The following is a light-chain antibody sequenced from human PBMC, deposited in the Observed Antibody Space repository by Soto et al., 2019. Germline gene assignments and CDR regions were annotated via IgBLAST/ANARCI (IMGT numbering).Light chain of an antibody. Sequence: QSVLTQPASVSVSPGQSITISCTGTSSDVGSYNLVSWYQHHPGKAPKLMIYEVSKRPSGVSNRFSGSKSGNTASLTISGLQAEDEADYYCCSYAGSSTFPYVFGTGTKLTVL. CDR2: EVS. CDR1: SSDVGSYNL. CDR3: CSYAGSSTFPYV. J-gene: IGLJ1*01. V-gene: IGLV2-23*02.